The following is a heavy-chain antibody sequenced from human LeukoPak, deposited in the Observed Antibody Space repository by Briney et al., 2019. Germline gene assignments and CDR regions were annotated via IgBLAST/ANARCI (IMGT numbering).Heavy chain of an antibody. CDR2: IKQDGSEK. V-gene: IGHV3-7*01. Sequence: GGSLRLSCAASGFTFSSYWMSWVRQAPGKGLEWVANIKQDGSEKYYVDSVKGRFTISRDNAKNSLYLQMNSLRAEDTAVYHCARELIMTTVTINYYYYVDVWGKGTTVTVSS. D-gene: IGHD4-17*01. CDR3: ARELIMTTVTINYYYYVDV. CDR1: GFTFSSYW. J-gene: IGHJ6*03.